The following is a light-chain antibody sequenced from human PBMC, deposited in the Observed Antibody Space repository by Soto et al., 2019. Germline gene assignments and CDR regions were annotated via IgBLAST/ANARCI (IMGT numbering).Light chain of an antibody. CDR3: QQYYCSWT. Sequence: IQMTQSPSTLSASVGDRVTITCRASQSDGYWLAWYQQKPGKAPQFLIYDASNLHDGVPSRFSGSGSGTEFTLTISGLQPDDFASYYCQQYYCSWTFGQGTKVEV. J-gene: IGKJ1*01. V-gene: IGKV1-5*01. CDR2: DAS. CDR1: QSDGYW.